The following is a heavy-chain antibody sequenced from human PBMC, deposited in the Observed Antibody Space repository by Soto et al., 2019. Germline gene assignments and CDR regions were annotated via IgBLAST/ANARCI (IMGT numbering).Heavy chain of an antibody. CDR1: GGTFNTYA. V-gene: IGHV1-69*19. CDR3: AREVQVHTPAFVY. Sequence: QVQLVQSGAETKKPGSSVKVSCQSSGGTFNTYAMNWVRQAPGQGPEWMGDISPMFGAANYAPKFQGRVTITADESTGTSYMQLSSLTSEDTVLYFCAREVQVHTPAFVYWGQGTLVTVSS. D-gene: IGHD3-10*01. J-gene: IGHJ4*02. CDR2: ISPMFGAA.